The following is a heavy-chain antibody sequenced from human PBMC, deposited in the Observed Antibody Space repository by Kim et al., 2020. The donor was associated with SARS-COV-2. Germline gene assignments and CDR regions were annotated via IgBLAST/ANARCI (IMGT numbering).Heavy chain of an antibody. CDR1: GGSISSSSYY. D-gene: IGHD3-3*01. V-gene: IGHV4-39*01. CDR2: IYYSGST. CDR3: ASPVYDFWSGDDAFDI. Sequence: SETLSLTCTVSGGSISSSSYYWGWIRQPPGKGLEWIGSIYYSGSTYYNPSLKSRVTISVDTSKNQFSLKLSSVTAADTAVYYCASPVYDFWSGDDAFDIWGQGTMVTVSS. J-gene: IGHJ3*02.